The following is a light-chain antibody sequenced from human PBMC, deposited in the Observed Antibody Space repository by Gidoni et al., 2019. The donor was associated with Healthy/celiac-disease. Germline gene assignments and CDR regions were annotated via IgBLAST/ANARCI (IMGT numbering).Light chain of an antibody. CDR1: QSVSSN. CDR3: QQYNNWPPWT. J-gene: IGKJ1*01. Sequence: DIVMTQSPATLSVSPGERATPSCRASQSVSSNLAWYQQKPGQAPRLLIYGASTRATGIPARCSGSGSGTEFTLTISSLQSEDFAVYYCQQYNNWPPWTFGQGTKVEIK. CDR2: GAS. V-gene: IGKV3D-15*01.